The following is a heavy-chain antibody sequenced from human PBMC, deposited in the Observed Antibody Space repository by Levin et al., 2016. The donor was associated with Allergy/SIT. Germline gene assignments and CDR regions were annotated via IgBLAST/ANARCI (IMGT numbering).Heavy chain of an antibody. CDR3: ARDHYSGKGGNWFDP. J-gene: IGHJ5*02. V-gene: IGHV3-30-3*01. Sequence: WIRQPPGKGLEWVAVISYDGSNKYYADSVKGRFTISRDNSKNTLYLQMNSLRAEDTAVYYCARDHYSGKGGNWFDPWGQGTLVTVSS. D-gene: IGHD4-11*01. CDR2: ISYDGSNK.